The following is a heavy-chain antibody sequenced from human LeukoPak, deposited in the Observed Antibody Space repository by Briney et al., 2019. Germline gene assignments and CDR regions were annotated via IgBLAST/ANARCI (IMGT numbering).Heavy chain of an antibody. CDR1: GDSIRNYY. J-gene: IGHJ4*02. CDR2: IHYSGRT. V-gene: IGHV4-59*08. CDR3: ARLSNPYGGFHLDF. Sequence: SETLSLTCTVSGDSIRNYYWSWIRQSPGKGLEWIGYIHYSGRTNYSPSLKRRVTMSVDTSKNQFSLRLSSVTAADTAFYYCARLSNPYGGFHLDFWGQGTLVTVSS. D-gene: IGHD3-10*01.